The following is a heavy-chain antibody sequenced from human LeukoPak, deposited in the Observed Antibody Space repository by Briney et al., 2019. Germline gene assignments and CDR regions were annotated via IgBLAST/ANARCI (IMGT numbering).Heavy chain of an antibody. Sequence: GGSLRLSCAASGFTFSSYDMHWVRQAPGKGLEWVSAIGTAGDTYYPGSVKGRFTISRENAKNSLYLQMNSLRAGDTAVYYCARATRDSGSYYFDYWGQGTLVTVSS. CDR2: IGTAGDT. CDR1: GFTFSSYD. D-gene: IGHD1-26*01. V-gene: IGHV3-13*01. J-gene: IGHJ4*02. CDR3: ARATRDSGSYYFDY.